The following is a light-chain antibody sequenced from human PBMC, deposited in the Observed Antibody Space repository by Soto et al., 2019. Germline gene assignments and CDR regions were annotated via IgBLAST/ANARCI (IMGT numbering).Light chain of an antibody. J-gene: IGKJ5*01. Sequence: THSPATVSVSPGEIGTISIRASQSVSSNLAWYQQKPGQAPRILIYGASTRATGIKARFSGSGSGTELTLNIRSMQSEDFAVYYCKPSNNWQIPFGTGKRLEIK. CDR2: GAS. CDR1: QSVSSN. V-gene: IGKV3-15*01. CDR3: KPSNNWQIP.